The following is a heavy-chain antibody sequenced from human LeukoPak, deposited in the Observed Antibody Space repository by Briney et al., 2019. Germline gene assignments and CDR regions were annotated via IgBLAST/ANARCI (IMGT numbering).Heavy chain of an antibody. J-gene: IGHJ4*02. V-gene: IGHV3-48*01. D-gene: IGHD5-18*01. CDR3: ARNTPTYSTPEN. Sequence: GGSLRLSCAASGFTFSSYWMSWVRQAPGKGLEWVSYISSSSDTIYYAASVKGRFTISRDNAKNSLYLQMNSLRAEDTAMYYCARNTPTYSTPENWGQGTLVTVSS. CDR1: GFTFSSYW. CDR2: ISSSSDTI.